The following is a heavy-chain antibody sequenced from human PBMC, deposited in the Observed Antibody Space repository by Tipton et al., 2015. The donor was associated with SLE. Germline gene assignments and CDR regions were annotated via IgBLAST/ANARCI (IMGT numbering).Heavy chain of an antibody. V-gene: IGHV1-2*02. J-gene: IGHJ3*01. Sequence: QVQLVQSGAEVKKPGASVRVSCKPSGYTFSGYYMHWVRQAPGQGLEWMGWINPNSAVTNYALRFQGRVIMTRDTSTTTVYMDLSRLTSADTSLYYCARGTDLLHYGFPLWGQGTMVTVSS. CDR2: INPNSAVT. CDR3: ARGTDLLHYGFPL. D-gene: IGHD3/OR15-3a*01. CDR1: GYTFSGYY.